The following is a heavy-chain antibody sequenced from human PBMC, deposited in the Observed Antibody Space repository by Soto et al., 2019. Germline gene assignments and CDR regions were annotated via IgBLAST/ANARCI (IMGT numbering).Heavy chain of an antibody. CDR3: ARSTNDYGDRH. Sequence: VQLVQSGAEVKKPGASVKVSCEASGYTFTSYDINWVRQATGQGLEWMGWMNPNSGNTGYAQRFQGRVTMTRNTSISTAYMVLSILRSEDTAVYYCARSTNDYGDRHWGQGTLVTVSS. CDR1: GYTFTSYD. V-gene: IGHV1-8*01. CDR2: MNPNSGNT. D-gene: IGHD4-17*01. J-gene: IGHJ4*02.